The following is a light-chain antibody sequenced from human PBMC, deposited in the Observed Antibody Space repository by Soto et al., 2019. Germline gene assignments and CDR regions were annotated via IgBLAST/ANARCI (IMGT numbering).Light chain of an antibody. J-gene: IGKJ5*01. Sequence: EIVLTQSHATLSLSPGERATLSCRASQSVSSTYLGCHQQQPGQPPRLLMSGTSNRATGTPDRFSGSGSGTDFTLTISSLVPEDFAVYYCQQRSNWPITFGQGTRLEIK. CDR1: QSVSSTY. CDR3: QQRSNWPIT. V-gene: IGKV3D-20*02. CDR2: GTS.